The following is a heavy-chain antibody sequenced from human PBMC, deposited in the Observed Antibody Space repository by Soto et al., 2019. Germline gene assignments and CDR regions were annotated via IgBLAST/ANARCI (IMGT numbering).Heavy chain of an antibody. CDR2: IWYDGSNK. V-gene: IGHV3-33*01. Sequence: GGSLRLSCAASGFTFSSYGMHWVRQAPGKGLEWVAVIWYDGSNKYYADSVKGRFTISRDNSKNTLYLQMNSLRAEDTAVYYCARAFDSYSSSSDYFDYLGQGTLVTVSS. D-gene: IGHD6-6*01. J-gene: IGHJ4*02. CDR1: GFTFSSYG. CDR3: ARAFDSYSSSSDYFDY.